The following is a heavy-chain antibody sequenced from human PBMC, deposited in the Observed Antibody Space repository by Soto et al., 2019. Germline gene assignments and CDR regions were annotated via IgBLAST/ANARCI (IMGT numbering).Heavy chain of an antibody. CDR1: GGIFSSYA. CDR3: ARGVAMVRTVFDYYYYGMDV. Sequence: SVKVSCKASGGIFSSYAFSWVRQAPGQGLEWMGGIIPIFGTTNYAQKFQGRVTITADESTSTAYMELSSLRSEDTAVYYCARGVAMVRTVFDYYYYGMDVWGQGTTVTVSS. V-gene: IGHV1-69*13. D-gene: IGHD3-10*01. J-gene: IGHJ6*02. CDR2: IIPIFGTT.